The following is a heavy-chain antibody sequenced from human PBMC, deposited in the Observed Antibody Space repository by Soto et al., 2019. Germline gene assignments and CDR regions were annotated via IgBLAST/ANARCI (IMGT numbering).Heavy chain of an antibody. CDR1: GFTFGYYA. V-gene: IGHV3-49*04. D-gene: IGHD1-26*01. Sequence: GGSLRLSCTASGFTFGYYAMSWVRQAPGKGLEWVGFIRSKAYGGTTEYAASVKGRFTISRDDSKSIAYLQMNSLKTEDTAVYYCTRAERVGATRGAFDIWGQGTMVTVSS. CDR3: TRAERVGATRGAFDI. J-gene: IGHJ3*02. CDR2: IRSKAYGGTT.